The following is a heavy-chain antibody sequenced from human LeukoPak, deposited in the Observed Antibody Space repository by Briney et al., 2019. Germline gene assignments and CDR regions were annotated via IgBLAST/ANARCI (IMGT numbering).Heavy chain of an antibody. J-gene: IGHJ4*02. Sequence: ASVKVSCKASGYTFTSYYMHWVRQAPGQGLEWMGIINPSGGSTSYAQKFQGRVTMTRNTSTSTVYMELSSLRAEDTAVYYCARGSDRGYYDSSGYYLVAPFDYWGQGILVTVSS. V-gene: IGHV1-46*01. CDR1: GYTFTSYY. CDR3: ARGSDRGYYDSSGYYLVAPFDY. D-gene: IGHD3-22*01. CDR2: INPSGGST.